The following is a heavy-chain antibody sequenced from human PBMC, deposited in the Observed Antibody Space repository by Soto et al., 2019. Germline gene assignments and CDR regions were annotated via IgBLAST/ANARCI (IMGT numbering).Heavy chain of an antibody. Sequence: QVQLVQSGAEVRKPGASVKVSCKASGYTFSSHGIIWVRQAPGQGLEWMGWIIGYNGNAKYAQRFQGRVTMTTDTSTSTVYMDLRSLGSDDSAVYYCAREGSYGWYDCWGQGTLVTVSS. D-gene: IGHD2-15*01. V-gene: IGHV1-18*01. CDR1: GYTFSSHG. CDR3: AREGSYGWYDC. CDR2: IIGYNGNA. J-gene: IGHJ5*01.